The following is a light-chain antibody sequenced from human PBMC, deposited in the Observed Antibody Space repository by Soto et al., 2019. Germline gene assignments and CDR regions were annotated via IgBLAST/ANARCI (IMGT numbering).Light chain of an antibody. CDR3: QSFDKYLSAVV. J-gene: IGLJ2*01. V-gene: IGLV1-40*01. Sequence: QSVLTQPPSVSGAPGQRVTISCTGSSSNIGAGYDVHWYQQVPGAAPKLLISGNSNRPSGVPDRFSGSKSGTSASLAIAGLQPEDEADYYCQSFDKYLSAVVFGGGTKLTVL. CDR2: GNS. CDR1: SSNIGAGYD.